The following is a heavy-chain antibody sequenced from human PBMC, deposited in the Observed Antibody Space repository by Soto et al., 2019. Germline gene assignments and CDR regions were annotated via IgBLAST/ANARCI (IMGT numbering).Heavy chain of an antibody. CDR3: TKGRYFGWFLSGGGEES. Sequence: QLLQSGGGLVQPGGSLRLSCAASGFTFRNYAMSWVRQTPEKGLEWVSAINGGGISTYYADSVKGRFTISRDQSKNTIFLQMDSLRVEDTALYYCTKGRYFGWFLSGGGEESWGRGTLVTVSS. CDR1: GFTFRNYA. V-gene: IGHV3-23*01. CDR2: INGGGIST. D-gene: IGHD3-9*01. J-gene: IGHJ5*02.